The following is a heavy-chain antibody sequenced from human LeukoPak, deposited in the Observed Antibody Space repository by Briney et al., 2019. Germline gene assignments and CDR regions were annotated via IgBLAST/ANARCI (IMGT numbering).Heavy chain of an antibody. CDR3: AKGEDAFDI. Sequence: GGSLRLSCAASGFTFSTYGMHWVRQAPGKGLEWVAVISYDGSNKYYADSVKGRFTISRDNSKNTLYLQMNSLRAEDTAVYYCAKGEDAFDIWGQGTMVTVSS. CDR1: GFTFSTYG. V-gene: IGHV3-30*18. J-gene: IGHJ3*02. CDR2: ISYDGSNK.